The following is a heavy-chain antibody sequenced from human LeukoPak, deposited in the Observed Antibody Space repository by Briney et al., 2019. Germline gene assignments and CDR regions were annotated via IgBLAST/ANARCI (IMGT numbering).Heavy chain of an antibody. CDR2: ISAYNGKT. V-gene: IGHV1-18*01. CDR3: ARVSYLRPSDYMDV. Sequence: ASVEVSCKSSGYTFSIYGFTWVRHAPGQGLEWMGWISAYNGKTLYAEKFQGRVTMTTDTATSTVYMELRSLRSDDTAVYYCARVSYLRPSDYMDVWGKGTTVTVSS. CDR1: GYTFSIYG. D-gene: IGHD1-26*01. J-gene: IGHJ6*03.